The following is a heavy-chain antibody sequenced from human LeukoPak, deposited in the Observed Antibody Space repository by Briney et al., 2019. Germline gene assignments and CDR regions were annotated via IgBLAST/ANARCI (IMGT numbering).Heavy chain of an antibody. D-gene: IGHD2-15*01. V-gene: IGHV1-2*02. CDR2: INPNTGDT. J-gene: IGHJ5*02. Sequence: GASVKVSCKASGYTFTSYGISWVRQAPGQGLEWMGWINPNTGDTNYAQKFQGRVTMTRDTSMSTAYMKLSSLRFDDTAVYYCARGPLEFCSGGSCYSGRNWFDPWGQGTLVTVSS. CDR3: ARGPLEFCSGGSCYSGRNWFDP. CDR1: GYTFTSYG.